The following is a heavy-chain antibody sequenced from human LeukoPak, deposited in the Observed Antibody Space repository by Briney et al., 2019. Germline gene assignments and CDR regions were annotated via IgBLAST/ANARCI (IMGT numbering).Heavy chain of an antibody. J-gene: IGHJ4*02. CDR1: GYTLTELS. V-gene: IGHV1-24*01. CDR2: FDPEDGET. D-gene: IGHD3-22*01. Sequence: ASVKVSCKVSGYTLTELSMHWVRQAPGKGLEWMGGFDPEDGETIYAQKFQGRVTMTEDTSTDTAYMELSSLRSEDTAVYYCATLPWTRDYYDSSGRKDYWGQGTLVTVSS. CDR3: ATLPWTRDYYDSSGRKDY.